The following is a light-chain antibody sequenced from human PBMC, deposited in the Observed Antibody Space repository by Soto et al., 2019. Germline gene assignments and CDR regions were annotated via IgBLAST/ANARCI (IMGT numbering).Light chain of an antibody. CDR3: QQYNSYSRT. CDR2: AAF. Sequence: DIQLTQSRSSLSASVGDRVTITCRASQSISGSLNWYQQKPGKAPKLLIYAAFSLQSGVPSRFSGSRSGPDFTLTISSLQPDDFATYYCQQYNSYSRTFGQGTKVDIK. V-gene: IGKV1-39*01. CDR1: QSISGS. J-gene: IGKJ1*01.